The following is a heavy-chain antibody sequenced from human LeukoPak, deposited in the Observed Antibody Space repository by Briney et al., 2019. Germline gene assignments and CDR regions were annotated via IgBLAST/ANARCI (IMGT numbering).Heavy chain of an antibody. V-gene: IGHV4-34*01. Sequence: SETLSLTCAVYGGSFSGYYWSWIRQSPGRGLEGIGEINHSGRTNYNPSLTSRVTISVDTSKNQSSLKLNSVTAADTAVYYCARRRLWQGWFYYYYMDVWGKGTTVTISS. CDR2: INHSGRT. J-gene: IGHJ6*03. CDR3: ARRRLWQGWFYYYYMDV. D-gene: IGHD2-15*01. CDR1: GGSFSGYY.